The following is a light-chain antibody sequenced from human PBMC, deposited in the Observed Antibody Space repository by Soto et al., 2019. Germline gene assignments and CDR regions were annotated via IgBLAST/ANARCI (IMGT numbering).Light chain of an antibody. CDR1: QSVSSN. J-gene: IGKJ3*01. Sequence: EIVMTQSPATLSVSPGERATLSCRASQSVSSNLAWYQQKPGQAPRLLIYGASTRATGIPARFSGSGSGTDFTLTISSLQPEDFATYYCQQLNSYGFTFGPGTKVDIK. CDR2: GAS. V-gene: IGKV3-15*01. CDR3: QQLNSYGFT.